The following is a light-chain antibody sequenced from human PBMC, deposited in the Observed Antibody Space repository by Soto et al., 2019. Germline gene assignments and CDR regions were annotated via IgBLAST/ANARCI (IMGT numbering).Light chain of an antibody. CDR2: ATS. CDR3: QSYDKSLSGSYV. J-gene: IGLJ1*01. CDR1: TSNIGAGYD. Sequence: QSVLTQPPSVSGXXXXSITXXXXXSTSNIGAGYDVHWYQQLPGTAPKLLIYATSNRPSGVPDRFFGSKSGTSASLAISGLQAEDEADYYCQSYDKSLSGSYVFGSGTKLTVL. V-gene: IGLV1-40*01.